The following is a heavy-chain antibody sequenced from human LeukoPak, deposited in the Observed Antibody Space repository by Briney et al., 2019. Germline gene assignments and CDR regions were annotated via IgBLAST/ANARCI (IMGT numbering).Heavy chain of an antibody. J-gene: IGHJ6*02. CDR2: IIPILGIA. CDR1: GGTFSSYT. CDR3: ARDFWSGYYYYYGMDV. V-gene: IGHV1-69*04. D-gene: IGHD3-3*01. Sequence: SVTVSCKASGGTFSSYTISWVRQAPGQGLEWMGRIIPILGIANYAQKFQGRVTITADKSTSTAYMELSSLRSEDTAVYYCARDFWSGYYYYYGMDVWGQGTTVTVSS.